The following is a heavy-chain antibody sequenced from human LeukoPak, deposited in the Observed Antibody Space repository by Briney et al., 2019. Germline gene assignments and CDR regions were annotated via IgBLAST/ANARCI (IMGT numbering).Heavy chain of an antibody. CDR2: ISGSGGST. V-gene: IGHV3-23*01. CDR1: GFTFSSYA. Sequence: GGSLRLSCAASGFTFSSYAMSWVRQAPGKGLEWVSAISGSGGSTYYADSVKGRFTISRDNSKNTLYLLMNSLRAEDTAVYYCAKYNYYDSSGYNWGQGTLVTVSS. J-gene: IGHJ4*02. D-gene: IGHD3-22*01. CDR3: AKYNYYDSSGYN.